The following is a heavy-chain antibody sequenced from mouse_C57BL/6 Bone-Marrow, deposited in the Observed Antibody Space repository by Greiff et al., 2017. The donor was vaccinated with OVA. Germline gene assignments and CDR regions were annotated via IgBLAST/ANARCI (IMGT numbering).Heavy chain of an antibody. D-gene: IGHD1-1*01. V-gene: IGHV3-6*01. J-gene: IGHJ2*01. CDR2: ISYDGSN. Sequence: EVHLVESGPGLVKPSQSLSLTCSVTGYSITSGYYWYWIRQFPGNKLEWMGYISYDGSNNYNPSLKNRITITRDTSKNQFFLKLNSVTTEDTATYYCARVGLFGFDYWGQGTTLTVSS. CDR3: ARVGLFGFDY. CDR1: GYSITSGYY.